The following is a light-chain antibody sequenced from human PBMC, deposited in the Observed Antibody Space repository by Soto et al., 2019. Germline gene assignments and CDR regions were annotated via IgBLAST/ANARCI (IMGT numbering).Light chain of an antibody. J-gene: IGKJ1*01. CDR2: DAS. CDR3: QQYDNLPPMT. Sequence: DIQMTQSPSSLSASVGDRVTIACQASQDISNYLNWYQQKPGKAPKLLLYDASTLEKGVPSTFCGSGGGTDFTFTISSMQPEDIATYYCQQYDNLPPMTFGQGTKVDIK. CDR1: QDISNY. V-gene: IGKV1-33*01.